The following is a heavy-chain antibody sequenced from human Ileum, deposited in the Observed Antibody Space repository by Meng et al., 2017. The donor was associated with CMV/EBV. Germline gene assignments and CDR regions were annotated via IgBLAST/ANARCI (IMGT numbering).Heavy chain of an antibody. Sequence: QVHWKQWGSGLLKPSETLSLTCAVYGGSFSDYYWIWIRQSPGKGLEWIGEVHHSGITNYNPSLKSRVTISVDTSKNQFFLKLTSVTAADTGLYYCATNSEDYWGQGTLVTVSS. V-gene: IGHV4-34*01. CDR1: GGSFSDYY. D-gene: IGHD4-23*01. J-gene: IGHJ4*02. CDR3: ATNSEDY. CDR2: VHHSGIT.